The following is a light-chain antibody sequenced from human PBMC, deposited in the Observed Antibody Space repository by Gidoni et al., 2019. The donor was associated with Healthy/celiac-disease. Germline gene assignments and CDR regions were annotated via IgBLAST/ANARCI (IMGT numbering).Light chain of an antibody. CDR1: SSNIGSNT. CDR3: AAWDDSLNGPI. CDR2: SNN. J-gene: IGLJ1*01. V-gene: IGLV1-44*01. Sequence: QSVLTQPPSASGTPGQRVTISCSGSSSNIGSNTVNWYQQLPGTAPKLLIYSNNQRPSGVPDRFSGSKSGTSSYLAISGLQSEDEADYYCAAWDDSLNGPIFGTGTKVTVL.